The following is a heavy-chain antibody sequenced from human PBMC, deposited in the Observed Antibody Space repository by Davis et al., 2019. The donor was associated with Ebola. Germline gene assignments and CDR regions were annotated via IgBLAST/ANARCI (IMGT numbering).Heavy chain of an antibody. CDR1: GFTVSSNY. CDR3: ARELRSGYSSSWYIS. Sequence: GESLKISCAASGFTVSSNYMSWVRQAPGKGLEWVSVIYSGGSTYYADSVKGRFTISRDNSKNTLYLQMNSLRAEDTAVYYCARELRSGYSSSWYISWGQGTLVTVSS. D-gene: IGHD6-13*01. CDR2: IYSGGST. J-gene: IGHJ5*02. V-gene: IGHV3-53*01.